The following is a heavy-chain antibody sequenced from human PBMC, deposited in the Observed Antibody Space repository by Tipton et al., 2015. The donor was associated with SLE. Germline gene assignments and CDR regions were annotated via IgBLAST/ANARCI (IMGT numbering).Heavy chain of an antibody. V-gene: IGHV4-34*01. CDR2: IYHSGST. J-gene: IGHJ2*01. CDR3: VRHQAGGGWPGSFDL. Sequence: TLSLTCVVYGGSFSDYYWSWIRQPPGKGLEWIGGIYHSGSTYYNPSLKSRVTISVDTSKNQFSLKLSSVTAADTAVYYCVRHQAGGGWPGSFDLWGRGTLVIVSS. CDR1: GGSFSDYY. D-gene: IGHD6-19*01.